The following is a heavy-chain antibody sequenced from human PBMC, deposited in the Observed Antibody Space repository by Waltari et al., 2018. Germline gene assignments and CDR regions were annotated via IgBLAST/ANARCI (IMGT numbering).Heavy chain of an antibody. J-gene: IGHJ4*02. D-gene: IGHD6-13*01. CDR1: GFTLSDYG. Sequence: QVHLVESGGGVVQPGRSLGPPCAASGFTLSDYGMHWVRQAPGKGLEWVAAMSYDGSNKHYVDSVKGRFTLSRDDSKNTLYLQMNSLTTEDTAVYYCARGFSSWGTFEYWGQGTLVTVSS. CDR3: ARGFSSWGTFEY. CDR2: MSYDGSNK. V-gene: IGHV3-30*04.